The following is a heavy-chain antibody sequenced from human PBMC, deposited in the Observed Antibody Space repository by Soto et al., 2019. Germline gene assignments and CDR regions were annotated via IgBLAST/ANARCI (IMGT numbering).Heavy chain of an antibody. CDR3: AKDPTPIFAVTMHHDAFDI. CDR1: GFTFSSYA. CDR2: ISGSGGST. J-gene: IGHJ3*02. D-gene: IGHD4-17*01. Sequence: EVQLLESGGGLVQPGGSLRLSCAASGFTFSSYAMSWVRQAPGKGLEWVSAISGSGGSTYYADSVKGRFTISRDNSKNTLYLQMNSLRAEDTAVYYCAKDPTPIFAVTMHHDAFDIWGQGTMVTVSS. V-gene: IGHV3-23*01.